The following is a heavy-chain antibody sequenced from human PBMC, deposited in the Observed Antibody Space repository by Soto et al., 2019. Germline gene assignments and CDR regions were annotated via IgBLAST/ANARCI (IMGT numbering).Heavy chain of an antibody. CDR3: ARERDGLEVGGDYRYKFDP. D-gene: IGHD2-21*02. V-gene: IGHV1-2*02. CDR2: INPNSGGT. Sequence: ASVKVSCKASGYTFTGYYMHWVRQAPGQGLEWMGWINPNSGGTNYAQKFQGRVTMTRDTSISTAYMELSRLRSDDTAVYYCARERDGLEVGGDYRYKFDPWGQGTLVTISS. CDR1: GYTFTGYY. J-gene: IGHJ5*02.